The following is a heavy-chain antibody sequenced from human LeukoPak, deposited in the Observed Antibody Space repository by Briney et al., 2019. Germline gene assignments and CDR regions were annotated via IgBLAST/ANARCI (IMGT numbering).Heavy chain of an antibody. CDR3: ARGGAYCGGDCYWVDY. V-gene: IGHV4-31*03. CDR1: GGSISSGGYY. J-gene: IGHJ4*02. D-gene: IGHD2-21*02. Sequence: PSQTLSLTCTVSGGSISSGGYYWSWIRQPPGKGLEWIGYIYYSGSTYCNPSLKSRVTISVDTSKNQFSLKLSSVTAADTAVYYCARGGAYCGGDCYWVDYWGQGTLVTVSS. CDR2: IYYSGST.